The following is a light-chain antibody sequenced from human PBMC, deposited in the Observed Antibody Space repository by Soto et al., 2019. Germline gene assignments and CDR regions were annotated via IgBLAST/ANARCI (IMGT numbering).Light chain of an antibody. Sequence: EIVLTQSPATLSFSPGERATLSCRASQSINRHLAWYRQKPGQAPRLLIYDASNRATGIPARFSGSGSGTDFTLTISSLEREDFGGYYCKQHSNWRQVTLGGWSNGDI. CDR2: DAS. CDR1: QSINRH. V-gene: IGKV3-11*01. CDR3: KQHSNWRQVT. J-gene: IGKJ4*01.